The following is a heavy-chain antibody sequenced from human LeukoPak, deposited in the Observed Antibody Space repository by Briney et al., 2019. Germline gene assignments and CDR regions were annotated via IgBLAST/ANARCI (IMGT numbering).Heavy chain of an antibody. V-gene: IGHV1-2*06. CDR3: ARSGGYDSTFDY. J-gene: IGHJ4*02. D-gene: IGHD3-22*01. Sequence: GASVKVSCKASGYTFTSYGISWVRQAPGQGLEWMGRINPNSGGTNYAQKFQGRVTMTRDTSISTAYMELSRLKSDDTAVYYCARSGGYDSTFDYWGQGTLVTVSS. CDR1: GYTFTSYG. CDR2: INPNSGGT.